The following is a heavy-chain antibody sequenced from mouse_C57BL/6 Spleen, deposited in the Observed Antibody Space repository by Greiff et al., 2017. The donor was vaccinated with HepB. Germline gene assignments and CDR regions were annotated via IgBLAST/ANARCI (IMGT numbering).Heavy chain of an antibody. Sequence: VQLQQPGAELVRPGTSVKLSCKASGYTFTSYWMHWVKQRPGQGLEWIGVIDPSDSYTNYNQKFKGKATLTVDTSSSTAYMQHSSLTSEDSAVDCCERWDWDEGFAYWGQGTLVTVSA. V-gene: IGHV1-59*01. CDR3: ERWDWDEGFAY. J-gene: IGHJ3*01. D-gene: IGHD4-1*01. CDR2: IDPSDSYT. CDR1: GYTFTSYW.